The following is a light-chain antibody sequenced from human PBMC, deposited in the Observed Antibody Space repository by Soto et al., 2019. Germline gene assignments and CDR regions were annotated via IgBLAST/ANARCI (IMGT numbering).Light chain of an antibody. CDR3: QYLNSFPLT. J-gene: IGKJ4*01. Sequence: QLTQSPSSLSASVGDRVTITCRASQVISKYLAWYQQKPGTAPKLLIYLASTLQGGVPSRFSGSASRTDFSLTISSLQPEDVATYYCQYLNSFPLTFGGGTKVDIK. CDR1: QVISKY. V-gene: IGKV1-9*01. CDR2: LAS.